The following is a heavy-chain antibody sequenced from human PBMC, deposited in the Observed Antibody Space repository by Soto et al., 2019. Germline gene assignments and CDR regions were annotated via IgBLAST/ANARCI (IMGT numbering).Heavy chain of an antibody. D-gene: IGHD3-10*01. CDR3: ARDGSGSMFLYYYYGMDV. CDR1: GYTFTSYG. J-gene: IGHJ6*02. CDR2: ISAYNGNT. Sequence: QVQLVQSGAEVKKPGASVKVSCKASGYTFTSYGISWVRQAPGQGLEWMGWISAYNGNTNYAQKLQGRVTMTTDTSTSTAYMELRSLRSEDTAVYYCARDGSGSMFLYYYYGMDVWGQGTTVTVSS. V-gene: IGHV1-18*01.